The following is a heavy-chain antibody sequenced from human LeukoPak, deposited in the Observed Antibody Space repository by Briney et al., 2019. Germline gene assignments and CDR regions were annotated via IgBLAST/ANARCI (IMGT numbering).Heavy chain of an antibody. CDR1: GFTSSSYA. J-gene: IGHJ4*02. CDR2: ISYDGSNK. D-gene: IGHD6-13*01. Sequence: GGSLRLSCAASGFTSSSYAMHWVRQAPGKGLEWVAVISYDGSNKYYADSVKGRFTISGDNSKNTLYLQMNSLRAEDTAVYYCARDRGIATLDYWGQGTLVTVSS. CDR3: ARDRGIATLDY. V-gene: IGHV3-30-3*01.